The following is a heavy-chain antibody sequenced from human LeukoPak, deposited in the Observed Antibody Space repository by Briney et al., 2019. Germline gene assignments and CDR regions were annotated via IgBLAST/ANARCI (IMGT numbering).Heavy chain of an antibody. CDR2: ISYDGSNK. Sequence: GGSLRLSCAASGFTFSSYAMHWVRQAPGKGQEWVAVISYDGSNKYYADSVKGRFTISRDNSKNTLYLQMNSLRAEDTAVYYCASPPPYYYYYMDVWGKGTTVTVSS. CDR1: GFTFSSYA. V-gene: IGHV3-30-3*01. CDR3: ASPPPYYYYYMDV. J-gene: IGHJ6*03.